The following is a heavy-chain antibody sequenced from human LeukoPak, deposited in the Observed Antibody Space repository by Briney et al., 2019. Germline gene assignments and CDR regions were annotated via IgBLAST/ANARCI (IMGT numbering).Heavy chain of an antibody. D-gene: IGHD6-19*01. CDR3: TVGSGWGPEYFHH. Sequence: GASVKVSCKASGGTFRSNSISWVRQAPGQGLEWMGGITPIFGTTNYAQKFQDRATITADKSTNTGYMELSSLRSEDTAVYYCTVGSGWGPEYFHHWGRGTLVIVSS. J-gene: IGHJ1*01. CDR1: GGTFRSNS. V-gene: IGHV1-69*06. CDR2: ITPIFGTT.